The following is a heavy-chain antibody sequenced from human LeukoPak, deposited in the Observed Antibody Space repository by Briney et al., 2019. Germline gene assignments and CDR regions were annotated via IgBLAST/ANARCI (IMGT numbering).Heavy chain of an antibody. V-gene: IGHV1-18*01. J-gene: IGHJ3*02. D-gene: IGHD4-23*01. CDR1: GYTFTSYG. Sequence: GASVKVSCKASGYTFTSYGISWVRQAPGQGLEGMGGISAYNGNTNYAQKLQGRVTMTTDTSTSTAYMELRRLRSDDTAVYYCARAIDYGGNSAFDIWGQGTMVTVSS. CDR2: ISAYNGNT. CDR3: ARAIDYGGNSAFDI.